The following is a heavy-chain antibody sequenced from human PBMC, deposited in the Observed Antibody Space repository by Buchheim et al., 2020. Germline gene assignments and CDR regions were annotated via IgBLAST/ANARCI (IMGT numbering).Heavy chain of an antibody. CDR3: ARGRLIFPREGIGGYPALIDY. CDR2: IYYSGST. V-gene: IGHV4-31*03. CDR1: GGSISSGGYY. D-gene: IGHD5-24*01. J-gene: IGHJ4*02. Sequence: QVQLQESGPGLVKPSQTLSLTCTVSGGSISSGGYYWSWIRQHPGKGLAWIGYIYYSGSTYYNPSLKSRVTISVDTSKNQFSLKLSSVTAADTAVYYCARGRLIFPREGIGGYPALIDYWGQGTL.